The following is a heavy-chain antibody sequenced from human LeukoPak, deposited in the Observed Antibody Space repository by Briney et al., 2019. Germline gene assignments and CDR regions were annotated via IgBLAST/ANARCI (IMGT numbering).Heavy chain of an antibody. Sequence: GGSLRLSRAASGFTLSNSWMFWVRQPPGKGLKYVSEINNDGSRTSYADSVKGRFTISRDGAENTLFLQMNSLRAEDTAVYFCARGGVSGGFDYWGQGTLVTVSS. CDR3: ARGGVSGGFDY. CDR2: INNDGSRT. J-gene: IGHJ4*02. V-gene: IGHV3-74*01. CDR1: GFTLSNSW. D-gene: IGHD3-10*01.